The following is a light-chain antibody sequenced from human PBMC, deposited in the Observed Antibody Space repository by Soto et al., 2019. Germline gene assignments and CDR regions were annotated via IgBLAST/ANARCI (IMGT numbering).Light chain of an antibody. V-gene: IGKV3-15*01. CDR1: HNVYTN. CDR3: HQYNKWPPVT. CDR2: GAS. Sequence: ETVMTQSPSTLSVSPGETATLSCRASHNVYTNLAWYQQQPGQAPRLVLYGASTRATGVPARFSGSGSGTEFTLTTSSMQSEDFAAYYCHQYNKWPPVTFGGGTKVDIK. J-gene: IGKJ4*01.